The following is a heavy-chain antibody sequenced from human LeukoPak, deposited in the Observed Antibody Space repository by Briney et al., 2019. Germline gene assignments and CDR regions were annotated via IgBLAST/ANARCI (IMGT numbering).Heavy chain of an antibody. CDR2: INHSGYT. V-gene: IGHV4-34*01. CDR3: TRMTTGHDY. J-gene: IGHJ4*02. CDR1: GVSFNDYY. Sequence: PSETLSLTRAVSGVSFNDYYWSWVRQTPGKGLEWIGEINHSGYTNDSPSLKSRVTLSIDTSRKQFSLNLGSVTVADTGIYYCTRMTTGHDYWGQGTLVTVSS. D-gene: IGHD4-17*01.